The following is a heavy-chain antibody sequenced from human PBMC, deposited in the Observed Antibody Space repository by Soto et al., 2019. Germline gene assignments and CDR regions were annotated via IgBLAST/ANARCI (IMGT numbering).Heavy chain of an antibody. V-gene: IGHV3-30*18. J-gene: IGHJ3*01. CDR3: AQEVDAFDL. Sequence: VQLVESGGGVVQPGRSLTLSCAASGFTFSGYAMHWLRQAPGKGLEWVAFISYDGRDKFHADSVKGRFTISRDNSKNTLYLQMNSLRAEDTAVYFCAQEVDAFDLWGQVTMVTVSS. CDR2: ISYDGRDK. CDR1: GFTFSGYA.